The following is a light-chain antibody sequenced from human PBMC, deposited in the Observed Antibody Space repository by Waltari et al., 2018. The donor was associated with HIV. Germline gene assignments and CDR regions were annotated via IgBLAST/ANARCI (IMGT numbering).Light chain of an antibody. Sequence: VLTQSPGTLSLSPGERVTLSCGASQSISNSLAWYQQKPVQAPRLLVYDASIRATGIPDRFSGSGSGTYFTLAITRLEPEDLALYFCLQYARSPRTFGQGTKVKIK. CDR2: DAS. J-gene: IGKJ1*01. V-gene: IGKV3D-20*01. CDR1: QSISNS. CDR3: LQYARSPRT.